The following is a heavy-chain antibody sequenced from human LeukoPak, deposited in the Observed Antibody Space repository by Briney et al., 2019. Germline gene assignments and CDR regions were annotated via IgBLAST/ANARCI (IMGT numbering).Heavy chain of an antibody. J-gene: IGHJ4*02. Sequence: KASETLSLTCTVSGGSISSSSYYWGWIRQPPGKGLEWIGSIYYSGSTYYNPSLKSRVTISVDTSKNHFSLKVSSVTAADTAVYYCARHGSSSWSYFGYWGQGTLVTVSS. D-gene: IGHD6-13*01. V-gene: IGHV4-39*01. CDR1: GGSISSSSYY. CDR3: ARHGSSSWSYFGY. CDR2: IYYSGST.